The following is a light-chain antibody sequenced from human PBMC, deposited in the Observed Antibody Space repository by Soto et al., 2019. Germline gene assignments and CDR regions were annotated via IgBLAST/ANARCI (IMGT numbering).Light chain of an antibody. V-gene: IGKV3-15*01. CDR3: QQYYNWPRT. CDR2: GAS. Sequence: EIGLTQCPGSLSLSPGEMATLTCSGSQSVSSSYLAWYQQKPGQAPRLLFYGASTGATGLPARFSGSGSGTEFTLTINSLQAEDCAVYYCQQYYNWPRTFGQGTRLEIK. J-gene: IGKJ5*01. CDR1: QSVSSSY.